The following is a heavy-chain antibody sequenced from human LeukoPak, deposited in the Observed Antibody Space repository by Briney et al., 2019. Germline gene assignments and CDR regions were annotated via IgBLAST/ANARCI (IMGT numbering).Heavy chain of an antibody. CDR1: GGSISGYY. CDR3: ASFKGRDGYNLDY. Sequence: SETLSLTCTVSGGSISGYYWSWIRQPPGKGLEWIGYIYHSGSTYYNPSLKSRVTISVDRSKNQFSLKLSSVTAADTAVYYCASFKGRDGYNLDYWGQGTLVTVSS. D-gene: IGHD5-24*01. CDR2: IYHSGST. V-gene: IGHV4-59*12. J-gene: IGHJ4*02.